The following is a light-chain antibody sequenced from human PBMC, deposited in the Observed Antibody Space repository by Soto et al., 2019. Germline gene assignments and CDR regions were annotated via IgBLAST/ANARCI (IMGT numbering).Light chain of an antibody. J-gene: IGLJ2*01. V-gene: IGLV2-14*01. Sequence: QSALTQPASVSGSPGQSITISCTGTSSDVGGYNYVSWYQQHPGKAPQVMIYDVSNRPSGVSNRFSGSKSGNTASLTISGLQAEDEADYYCSSYTNSSTLFGGGTQLTVL. CDR2: DVS. CDR3: SSYTNSSTL. CDR1: SSDVGGYNY.